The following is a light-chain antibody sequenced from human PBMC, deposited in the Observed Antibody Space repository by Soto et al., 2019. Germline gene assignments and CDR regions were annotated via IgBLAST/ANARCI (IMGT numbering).Light chain of an antibody. Sequence: QPVLTQPPSVSGAPGQRVTISCTGSSSNIGAGYDVHWYQQLPGTAPKLLIYANSDRPSGVPDRFSGSKSGTSASLAITGLQADDEADYYCHSYDSSLSEVFGGGTKVTVL. J-gene: IGLJ3*02. V-gene: IGLV1-40*01. CDR1: SSNIGAGYD. CDR2: ANS. CDR3: HSYDSSLSEV.